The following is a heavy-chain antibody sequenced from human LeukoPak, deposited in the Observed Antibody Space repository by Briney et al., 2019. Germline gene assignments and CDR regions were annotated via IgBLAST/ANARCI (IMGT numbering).Heavy chain of an antibody. CDR1: GFTFSSHL. J-gene: IGHJ4*02. D-gene: IGHD1-14*01. CDR2: VKSDGTAT. CDR3: VRKFATGD. V-gene: IGHV3-74*01. Sequence: GGSPRLSCAASGFTFSSHLMHWVRQAQGTGLVWVSSVKSDGTATNYADSVKGRFTISRDNAKNTLYLQMNSLRVEDTAVYYCVRKFATGDWGQGTLVTVSS.